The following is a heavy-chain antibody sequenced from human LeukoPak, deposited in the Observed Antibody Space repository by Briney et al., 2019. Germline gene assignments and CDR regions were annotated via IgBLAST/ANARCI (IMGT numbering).Heavy chain of an antibody. CDR2: MNPNSGNT. V-gene: IGHV1-8*01. D-gene: IGHD3-10*01. CDR3: ARRFSGSGSPITY. J-gene: IGHJ4*02. CDR1: XXXXXSYX. Sequence: ASVKVSXKAXXXXXXSYXINWVRQATGQGLEWMGWMNPNSGNTGYAQKFQGRVTMTRNTSISTAYMELSSLRSEDTAVYYCARRFSGSGSPITYWGQGTLVTVSS.